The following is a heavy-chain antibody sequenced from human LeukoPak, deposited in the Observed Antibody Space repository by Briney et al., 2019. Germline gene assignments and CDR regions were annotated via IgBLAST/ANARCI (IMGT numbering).Heavy chain of an antibody. CDR2: ISGSGGST. CDR3: AKDKTHYGDYHFDY. V-gene: IGHV3-23*01. Sequence: GGSLRLSCAASGFAFSSYAMTWVRQAPGKGLEWVSAISGSGGSTYYADSVKGRFTISRDNSKNTLYLQMNSLRAEDTAVYYCAKDKTHYGDYHFDYWGQGTLVTVSS. D-gene: IGHD4-17*01. CDR1: GFAFSSYA. J-gene: IGHJ4*02.